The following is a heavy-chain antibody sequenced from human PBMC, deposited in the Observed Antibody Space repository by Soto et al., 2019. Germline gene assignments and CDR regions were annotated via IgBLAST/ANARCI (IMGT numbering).Heavy chain of an antibody. CDR3: ARDLTIVPATHPRLENYGMDV. CDR2: VSPYNGHT. V-gene: IGHV1-18*01. CDR1: GYSFTSYG. Sequence: QVQLVQSAAEVKKPGASVKVSCKASGYSFTSYGISWVRRAPGQALEWMGWVSPYNGHTQFAQRFQGRVTMTTDTSTKTAYMELRNLRSDDTAHYYCARDLTIVPATHPRLENYGMDVWGQGTTVIVSS. J-gene: IGHJ6*02. D-gene: IGHD2-2*01.